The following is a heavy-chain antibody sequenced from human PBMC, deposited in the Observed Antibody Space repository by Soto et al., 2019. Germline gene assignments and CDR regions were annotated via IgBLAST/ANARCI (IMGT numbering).Heavy chain of an antibody. CDR1: GYTFTSYY. CDR3: VRDDIGLGIEY. Sequence: ASVKVSCKASGYTFTSYYMHWVRQAPGQGLEWMGIINPSGGSTSYAQKFQGRVTMTRDTSTSTVYMELSSLRSEDTAVYYCVRDDIGLGIEYWGLGTLVPVSS. D-gene: IGHD1-26*01. CDR2: INPSGGST. V-gene: IGHV1-46*01. J-gene: IGHJ4*02.